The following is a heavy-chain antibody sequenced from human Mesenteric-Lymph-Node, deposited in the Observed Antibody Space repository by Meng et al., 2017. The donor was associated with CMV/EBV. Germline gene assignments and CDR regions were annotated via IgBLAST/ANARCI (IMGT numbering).Heavy chain of an antibody. Sequence: SGYTFTSYYIHWLRQAPGQGPEWMGIINPSGGRATYAQKFQGRVTMTSDTSTSRVYMELNTLTSEDTAMYYCARDGGWGPGGSSYFYWGQGTLVTVSS. V-gene: IGHV1-46*01. CDR2: INPSGGRA. J-gene: IGHJ1*01. CDR1: GYTFTSYY. D-gene: IGHD2-15*01. CDR3: ARDGGWGPGGSSYFY.